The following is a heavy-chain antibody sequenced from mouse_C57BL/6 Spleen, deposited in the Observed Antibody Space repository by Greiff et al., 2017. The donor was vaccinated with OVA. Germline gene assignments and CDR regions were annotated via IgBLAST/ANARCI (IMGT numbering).Heavy chain of an antibody. V-gene: IGHV1-69*01. J-gene: IGHJ2*01. CDR1: GYTFTSYW. CDR2: IDPSDSYT. D-gene: IGHD1-1*01. Sequence: QVQLQQPGAELVMPGASVKLSCKASGYTFTSYWMHWVKQRPGQGLEWIGEIDPSDSYTNYNQKFKGKSTLTVDKSSSTAYMQLSSLTSEDSAVYYCARHGSSPYYFDDWGQGTTLTVSS. CDR3: ARHGSSPYYFDD.